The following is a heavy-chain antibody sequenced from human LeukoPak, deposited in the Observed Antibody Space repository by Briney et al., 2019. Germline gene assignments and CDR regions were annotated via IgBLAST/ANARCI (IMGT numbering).Heavy chain of an antibody. CDR1: GFTFSSYA. CDR2: ISGAGT. J-gene: IGHJ4*02. D-gene: IGHD2-2*01. CDR3: AKASLEARKCSSTSCYAIVDF. Sequence: GGSLRLSCVASGFTFSSYAMTWVRQALGKRQGWVSAISGAGTYYTDSVKGRFTISRDDSKNTLHLQMNSLRAEDTAVYYCAKASLEARKCSSTSCYAIVDFWGQGTLVTVSS. V-gene: IGHV3-23*01.